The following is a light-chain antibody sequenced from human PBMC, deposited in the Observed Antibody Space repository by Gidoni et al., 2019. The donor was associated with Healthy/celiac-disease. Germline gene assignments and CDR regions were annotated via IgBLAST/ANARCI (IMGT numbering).Light chain of an antibody. CDR3: QQYGSLTKTWT. CDR2: GAS. Sequence: EIVLTPSPGTLSLSPGERAPLPCRASKSVSSSYLAWYQQKPGQAPRLLIYGASSRATGIPDRFSGSGSGTDFTLTISRLEPEDYAVDYCQQYGSLTKTWTFGQGTKVEIK. J-gene: IGKJ1*01. V-gene: IGKV3-20*01. CDR1: KSVSSSY.